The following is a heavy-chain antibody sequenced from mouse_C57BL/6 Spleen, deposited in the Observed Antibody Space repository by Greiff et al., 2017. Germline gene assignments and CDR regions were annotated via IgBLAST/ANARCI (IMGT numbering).Heavy chain of an antibody. CDR2: ILPGSGCT. J-gene: IGHJ2*01. CDR3: AREGASWEH. Sequence: QVQLQQPGAELMKPGASVKLSCKATGYTFTGYWIEWVKQRPGHGLEWIGEILPGSGCTNYNEKFKGKATFTADTSSNTAYMQLSSLTTEDSAIYYCAREGASWEHWGQGTTLTVSA. V-gene: IGHV1-9*01. CDR1: GYTFTGYW. D-gene: IGHD4-1*01.